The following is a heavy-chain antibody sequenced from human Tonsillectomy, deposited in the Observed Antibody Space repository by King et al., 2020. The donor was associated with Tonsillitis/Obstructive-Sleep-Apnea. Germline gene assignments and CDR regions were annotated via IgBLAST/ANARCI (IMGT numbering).Heavy chain of an antibody. D-gene: IGHD6-13*01. CDR3: ARSGYSSSWSDY. Sequence: VQLVESGAEVKKPGASVKVSCKASGYTFTSYDINWVRQATGQGIEWMGWMKPNRGNTGYAQKFQGRVTMTRNTSISTAYMELSSLRSEDTAVYYCARSGYSSSWSDYWGQGTLVTVSS. CDR2: MKPNRGNT. J-gene: IGHJ4*02. V-gene: IGHV1-8*01. CDR1: GYTFTSYD.